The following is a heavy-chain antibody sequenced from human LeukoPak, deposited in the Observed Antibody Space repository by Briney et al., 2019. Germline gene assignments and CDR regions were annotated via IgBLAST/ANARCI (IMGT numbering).Heavy chain of an antibody. Sequence: GGSLRLSCAASGFTFSSYAMSWVRRAPGKGLEWVSAISGSGGSTYYADSVKGRFTISRDNSKNTLYLQMNSLRAEDTAVYYCAKDRSSSCSIYYFDYWGQGTLVTVSS. CDR2: ISGSGGST. CDR1: GFTFSSYA. J-gene: IGHJ4*02. V-gene: IGHV3-23*01. D-gene: IGHD6-13*01. CDR3: AKDRSSSCSIYYFDY.